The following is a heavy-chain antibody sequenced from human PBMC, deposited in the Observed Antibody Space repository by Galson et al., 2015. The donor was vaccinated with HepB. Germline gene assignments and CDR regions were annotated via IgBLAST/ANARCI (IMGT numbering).Heavy chain of an antibody. J-gene: IGHJ6*03. CDR2: IWFDGTNR. CDR3: ARRAGTEGSHYYQYYMDV. CDR1: GFIFSSYG. D-gene: IGHD1-7*01. V-gene: IGHV3-33*01. Sequence: SLRLSCATSGFIFSSYGMHWVRQAPGKGLEWVAVIWFDGTNRYYVDSVKGRFTISRDNSKNTLYLQMNSLRAEDTAVYYCARRAGTEGSHYYQYYMDVWGNGTTVTVSS.